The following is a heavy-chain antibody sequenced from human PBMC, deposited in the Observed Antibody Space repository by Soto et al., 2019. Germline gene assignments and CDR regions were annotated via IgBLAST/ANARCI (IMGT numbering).Heavy chain of an antibody. CDR2: ISAYNGNT. J-gene: IGHJ4*02. CDR3: AGVQWELRSIGVGDY. V-gene: IGHV1-18*01. CDR1: GYTFTSYG. D-gene: IGHD1-26*01. Sequence: QVQLVQSGAEVKKPGASVKVSCKASGYTFTSYGISWVRQAPGQGLEWMGWISAYNGNTNYAQKLQGRVTMTTDTSRSTAHMELRRLRADDTAVYYCAGVQWELRSIGVGDYWGQGTLVTVSS.